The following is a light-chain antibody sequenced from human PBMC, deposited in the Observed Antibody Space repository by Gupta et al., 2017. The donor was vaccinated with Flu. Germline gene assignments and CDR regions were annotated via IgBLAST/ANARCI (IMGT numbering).Light chain of an antibody. CDR2: RNN. CDR3: SAWDSSLTAWV. Sequence: QPGLTQPPSVSKRLRQTATLTCTGNSNNVGHEGAAWLQQHQGHPPKLLSYRNNNRPSGIAERFSTSRSGNTASLTITGLQPEDEADYYCSAWDSSLTAWVFGGGTKLTVL. CDR1: SNNVGHEG. V-gene: IGLV10-54*04. J-gene: IGLJ3*02.